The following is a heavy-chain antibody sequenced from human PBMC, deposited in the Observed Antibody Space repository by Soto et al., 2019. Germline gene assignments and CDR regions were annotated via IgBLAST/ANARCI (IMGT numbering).Heavy chain of an antibody. Sequence: GESLKISCKGSGYSFTSYWISGVRQMPGKGLEWMGRIDPSDSYTNYSPSFQGHVTISADKSISTAYLQWSSLKASDTAMYYCGRGKGGGGYYFDYWGQGTLVTVSS. J-gene: IGHJ4*02. CDR1: GYSFTSYW. V-gene: IGHV5-10-1*01. CDR3: GRGKGGGGYYFDY. CDR2: IDPSDSYT. D-gene: IGHD3-16*01.